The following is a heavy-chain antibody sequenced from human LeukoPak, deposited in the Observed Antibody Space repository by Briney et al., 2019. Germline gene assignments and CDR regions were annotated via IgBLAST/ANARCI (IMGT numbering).Heavy chain of an antibody. J-gene: IGHJ6*03. D-gene: IGHD3-9*01. V-gene: IGHV1-69*13. CDR3: ARDSLQLRYSHMDV. Sequence: ASVKVSCKASGGTFSSYAISWVRQAPGQGLEWMGGIIPIFGTANYAQKFQGRVTITADESTSTAYMELSSLRSEDTAVYYCARDSLQLRYSHMDVWGKGTTVTISS. CDR1: GGTFSSYA. CDR2: IIPIFGTA.